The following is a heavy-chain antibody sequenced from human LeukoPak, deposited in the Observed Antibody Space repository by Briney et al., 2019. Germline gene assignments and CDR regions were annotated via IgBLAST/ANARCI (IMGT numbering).Heavy chain of an antibody. D-gene: IGHD1-7*01. CDR1: GFTFSTYE. V-gene: IGHV3-48*03. J-gene: IGHJ4*02. CDR3: ARELSGTTSYYFDY. CDR2: ISSSGSTI. Sequence: GGSLRLSCAASGFTFSTYEMNWVRQAPGKGLEWISYISSSGSTINYADSVKGRFTISRDNAKDSLYLQMNSLRAEDTAVYYCARELSGTTSYYFDYWGQGTLVTVSS.